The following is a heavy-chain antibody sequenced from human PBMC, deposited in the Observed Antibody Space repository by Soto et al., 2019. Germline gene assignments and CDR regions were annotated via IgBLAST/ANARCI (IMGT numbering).Heavy chain of an antibody. J-gene: IGHJ4*02. CDR1: GFTFTNYG. Sequence: QVHLVESGGGVVQPGTSLRLSCAASGFTFTNYGMHWVRQAPGKGLEWVAAIKYDGSIKYYADSVKGRFTISREDSKNTLYLQMNSLSAEDTAVYYCAKRSTVAGRGIDYWGQGTLVTVSS. CDR2: IKYDGSIK. CDR3: AKRSTVAGRGIDY. D-gene: IGHD6-19*01. V-gene: IGHV3-30*18.